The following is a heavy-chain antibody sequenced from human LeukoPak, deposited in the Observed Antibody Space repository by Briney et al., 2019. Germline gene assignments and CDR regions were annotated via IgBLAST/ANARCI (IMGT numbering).Heavy chain of an antibody. Sequence: SETLSLTCTVSGGSISSYYWSWIRQPPGKGLEWIGYIFYSGSTNYNPSLKSRVTISVDTSKNQFSLKLNSVTAADTAVYYCARGRRTVAGTRYFDLWGRGTLVTVSS. V-gene: IGHV4-59*01. CDR3: ARGRRTVAGTRYFDL. CDR1: GGSISSYY. CDR2: IFYSGST. J-gene: IGHJ2*01. D-gene: IGHD6-19*01.